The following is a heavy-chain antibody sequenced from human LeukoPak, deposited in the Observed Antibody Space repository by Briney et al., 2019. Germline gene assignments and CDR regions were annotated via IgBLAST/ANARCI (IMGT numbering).Heavy chain of an antibody. V-gene: IGHV1-18*01. D-gene: IGHD1-26*01. J-gene: IGHJ4*02. Sequence: ASVKVSCKASGYTFTRYGISWMRQVPGQGLEWMGWIATYNGKTSYGQRFQGRVTMTTDTSTSTAYMELRSLRSDDTAVYYCAARSGELPYYFDYWGQGTLVTVSS. CDR1: GYTFTRYG. CDR2: IATYNGKT. CDR3: AARSGELPYYFDY.